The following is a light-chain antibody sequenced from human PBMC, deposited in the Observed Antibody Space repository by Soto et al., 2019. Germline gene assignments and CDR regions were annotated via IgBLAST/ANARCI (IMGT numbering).Light chain of an antibody. CDR2: WAS. Sequence: DIVMTQSPDSLAVSLGERATINCKSSQSVLYSSNNKNYLAWYQQNPRQPPKLLISWASTRESGVPDRFSGSGSGTDFTLTISSLQAEDVAVYYCQQYYSTPKTFGQGTKLEIK. CDR1: QSVLYSSNNKNY. J-gene: IGKJ2*01. V-gene: IGKV4-1*01. CDR3: QQYYSTPKT.